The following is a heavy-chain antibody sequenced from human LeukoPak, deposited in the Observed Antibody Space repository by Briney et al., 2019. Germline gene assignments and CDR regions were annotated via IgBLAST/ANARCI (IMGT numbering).Heavy chain of an antibody. CDR1: GFTFGDYA. CDR2: IRYDGSDS. D-gene: IGHD2-21*01. Sequence: PGGSLRLSCSAFGFTFGDYAFHWVRQAPGKGLEWLAFIRYDGSDSYYADSVKGRFTISRDNSKKTLYQQMDSLRTEDTAFYYCALIGVVIPPDTYDVWGQGTLVTVSS. CDR3: ALIGVVIPPDTYDV. J-gene: IGHJ3*01. V-gene: IGHV3-30*02.